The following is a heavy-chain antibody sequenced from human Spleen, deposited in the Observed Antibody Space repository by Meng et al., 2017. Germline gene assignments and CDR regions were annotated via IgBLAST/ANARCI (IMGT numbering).Heavy chain of an antibody. CDR1: GFTFSSYG. CDR2: ISYDGSNK. D-gene: IGHD4-11*01. J-gene: IGHJ4*02. Sequence: QVQLVESGGGVVQPGRSLRLSCAASGFTFSSYGIHWVRQAPGKGLEWVAVISYDGSNKYYADSVKGRLTISRDNSKNTLYLQMNSLRAEDTAVYYCVPRTTYFDSWGLGTLVTVSS. V-gene: IGHV3-30*03. CDR3: VPRTTYFDS.